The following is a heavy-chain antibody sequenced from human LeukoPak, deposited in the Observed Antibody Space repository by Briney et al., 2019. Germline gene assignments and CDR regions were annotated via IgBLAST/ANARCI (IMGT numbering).Heavy chain of an antibody. Sequence: GGSLRLSCAASGFTFSSYAMSWVRQAPGRGLEWVSGISGSGGSTYYADSVKGRFTISRDNSRNTLYLQMNSLRAEDTALYYCAKMPVSYSSGWSNFDYWGQGTLVTVSS. CDR1: GFTFSSYA. J-gene: IGHJ4*02. CDR3: AKMPVSYSSGWSNFDY. V-gene: IGHV3-23*01. CDR2: ISGSGGST. D-gene: IGHD6-19*01.